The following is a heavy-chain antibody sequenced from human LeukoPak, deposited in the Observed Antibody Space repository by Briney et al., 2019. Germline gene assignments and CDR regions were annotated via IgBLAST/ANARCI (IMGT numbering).Heavy chain of an antibody. J-gene: IGHJ6*03. CDR1: GGTFSSYA. CDR3: ARNPSTSIRYYYYYMDV. D-gene: IGHD3-3*02. V-gene: IGHV1-69*05. Sequence: SSVKVSCKASGGTFSSYAIGWVQQAPGQGLEWIGGIIPIFGTANYAQKFQGRVTITTDESTSTAYMELSSLRSEDTAVYYCARNPSTSIRYYYYYMDVWGKGTTVTVSS. CDR2: IIPIFGTA.